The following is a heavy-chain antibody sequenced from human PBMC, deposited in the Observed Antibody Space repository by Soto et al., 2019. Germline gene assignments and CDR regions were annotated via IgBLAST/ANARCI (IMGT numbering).Heavy chain of an antibody. CDR3: ARGLVYSSGWGHFDY. CDR1: GGSISSGGYY. CDR2: IYYSGST. J-gene: IGHJ4*02. V-gene: IGHV4-31*03. D-gene: IGHD6-19*01. Sequence: SETLSLTCTVSGGSISSGGYYWTWIRQHPGKGLEWIGYIYYSGSTYYNPSLKSRVTISVDTSKNQFSLKLSSVTAADTAVYYCARGLVYSSGWGHFDYWGQGTLVTVSS.